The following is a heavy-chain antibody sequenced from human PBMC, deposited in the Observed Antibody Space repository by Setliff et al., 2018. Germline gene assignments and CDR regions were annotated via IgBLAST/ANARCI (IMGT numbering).Heavy chain of an antibody. CDR3: SRLVRFCIRTSCQRLSGGEF. CDR2: ISVHTGNT. D-gene: IGHD2-2*01. Sequence: ASVKVSCKPSGYTFSDYGIAWVRQAPGQGLEWMGWISVHTGNTFYSPKFHGRVTLTTDTSTSTAYMELRSLGSDDTAVYYCSRLVRFCIRTSCQRLSGGEFWGQGTLVTVSS. J-gene: IGHJ4*02. CDR1: GYTFSDYG. V-gene: IGHV1-18*04.